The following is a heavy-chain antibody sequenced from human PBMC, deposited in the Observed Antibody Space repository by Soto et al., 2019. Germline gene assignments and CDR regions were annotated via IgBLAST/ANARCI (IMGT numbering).Heavy chain of an antibody. J-gene: IGHJ4*02. D-gene: IGHD3-16*01. V-gene: IGHV4-4*08. Sequence: QVQLQESGPGLVKPSETLSLTCTVSGGSMRGQHWSWIRQPPGKGLEWIGHHSDSTNYNPSLKSRTTISTNTSQNQFSLKLSSVTAADTAVYYCATYTVGEGGRGYWGQGTLVTVSS. CDR1: GGSMRGQH. CDR2: HHSDST. CDR3: ATYTVGEGGRGY.